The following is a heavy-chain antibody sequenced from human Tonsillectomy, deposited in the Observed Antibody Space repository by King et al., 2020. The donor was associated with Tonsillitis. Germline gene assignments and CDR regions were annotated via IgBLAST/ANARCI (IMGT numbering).Heavy chain of an antibody. Sequence: QLQESGPGLVKPSETLSLTCTVSGGSLSSYYWSWIRQPPGKGLEWIGFIYYSGSSNYNPSLKSRVTISVDTSKNQFSLKLSSVTAADTAVYYCAKITAPYWYFDLWGRGTLVTVSS. CDR2: IYYSGSS. CDR1: GGSLSSYY. V-gene: IGHV4-59*01. D-gene: IGHD1-14*01. CDR3: AKITAPYWYFDL. J-gene: IGHJ2*01.